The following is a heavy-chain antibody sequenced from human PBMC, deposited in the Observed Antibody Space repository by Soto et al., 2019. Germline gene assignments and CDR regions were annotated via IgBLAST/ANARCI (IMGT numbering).Heavy chain of an antibody. Sequence: EVQLLESGGGLVQPGGSLRLSCAASAFTFTKYAMTWVRQAPGKGLEWVSSISGGGGSTYYADSVKGRFTISRDNSKNTLYLQMNSLRAEDTAVYYCAKAASRDGYNLYYYYGMDVWGQGTTVTVSS. V-gene: IGHV3-23*01. CDR1: AFTFTKYA. J-gene: IGHJ6*02. CDR2: ISGGGGST. D-gene: IGHD5-12*01. CDR3: AKAASRDGYNLYYYYGMDV.